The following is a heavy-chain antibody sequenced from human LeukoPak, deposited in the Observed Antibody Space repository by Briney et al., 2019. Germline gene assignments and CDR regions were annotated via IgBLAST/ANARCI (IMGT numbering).Heavy chain of an antibody. CDR3: ARDGAYGSGAVFLCYFDS. J-gene: IGHJ4*02. D-gene: IGHD3-10*01. Sequence: GASVKVSCKASGYTFTSYYMHWVRQAPGQGLEWMGIINPSSGSTSYAQKFQGRVTMTRDMSTSTVYMELSSLRSDDTAVYYCARDGAYGSGAVFLCYFDSWGQGTLVTVSS. CDR2: INPSSGST. CDR1: GYTFTSYY. V-gene: IGHV1-46*01.